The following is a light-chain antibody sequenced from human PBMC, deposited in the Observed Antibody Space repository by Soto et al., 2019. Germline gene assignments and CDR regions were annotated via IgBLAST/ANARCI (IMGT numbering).Light chain of an antibody. CDR2: DAA. V-gene: IGKV1-12*01. J-gene: IGKJ3*01. CDR1: QGITTW. CDR3: QQTSSTPFT. Sequence: DIQMTQSPSSVSASVGDRVTITCRASQGITTWLAWYQQKPGKAPKLLIFDAASLQSGVPSRFSGGGYRTDFSLTIASLQPEDFQTYYCQQTSSTPFTFGPGTKVDIK.